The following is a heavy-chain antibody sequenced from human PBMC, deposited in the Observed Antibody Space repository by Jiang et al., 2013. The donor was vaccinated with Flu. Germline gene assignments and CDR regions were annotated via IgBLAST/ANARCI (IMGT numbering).Heavy chain of an antibody. D-gene: IGHD2-21*02. CDR3: AREDSYCGGDCYLNYWYFDL. CDR2: IIPILGIA. CDR1: GGTFSSYT. J-gene: IGHJ2*01. V-gene: IGHV1-69*04. Sequence: SGAEVKKPGSSVKVSCKASGGTFSSYTISWVRQAPGQGLEWMGRIIPILGIANYAQKFQGRVTITADKSTSTAYMELSSLRSEDTAVYYCAREDSYCGGDCYLNYWYFDLWGRG.